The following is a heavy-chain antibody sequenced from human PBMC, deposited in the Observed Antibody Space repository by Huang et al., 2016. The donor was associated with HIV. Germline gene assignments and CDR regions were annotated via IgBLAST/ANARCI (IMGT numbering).Heavy chain of an antibody. D-gene: IGHD6-19*01. V-gene: IGHV3-74*01. CDR3: ARDSQQWLVEDY. CDR2: INREGSST. CDR1: GFTFSSYW. Sequence: EVQLVESGGGLVQPGGSLRLSCAASGFTFSSYWMHWVRQAPGKGLGGVSRINREGSSTSYADSVKGRFTISRDNAKNTLYLQMNSLRAEDTAVYYCARDSQQWLVEDYWGQGTLVTVSS. J-gene: IGHJ4*02.